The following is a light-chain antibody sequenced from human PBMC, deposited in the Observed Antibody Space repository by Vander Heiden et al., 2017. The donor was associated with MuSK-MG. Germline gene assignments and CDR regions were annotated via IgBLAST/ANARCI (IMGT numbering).Light chain of an antibody. CDR1: QDIGNA. J-gene: IGKJ2*01. V-gene: IGKV6-21*01. CDR3: HQSNALPST. CDR2: FTS. Sequence: EIVLTQSPDFQSVTPKETVTITCRASQDIGNALHWYQQKPHQSPKLLIKFTSQSFSGAPSRFSGKGSGTDFTLTINGVEAEDVATYYCHQSNALPSTFGQGTKLXIK.